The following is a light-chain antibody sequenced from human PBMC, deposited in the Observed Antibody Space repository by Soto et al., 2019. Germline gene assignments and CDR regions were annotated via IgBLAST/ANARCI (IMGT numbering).Light chain of an antibody. CDR3: LQYGSWYT. V-gene: IGKV3-20*01. CDR1: QSSSN. Sequence: ENVLTQSPGTLSVSPGERATLSCRASQSSSNLAWYQQKPGQAPRLVIYDTSSRATGIPDRFSGSGSGTDFTLTISRLEPEDVAVYYCLQYGSWYTFGQGTKLEIK. CDR2: DTS. J-gene: IGKJ2*01.